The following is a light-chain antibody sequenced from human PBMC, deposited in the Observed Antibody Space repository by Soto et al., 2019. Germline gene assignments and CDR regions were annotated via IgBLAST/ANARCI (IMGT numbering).Light chain of an antibody. CDR3: QQYNNWPRT. J-gene: IGKJ1*01. V-gene: IGKV3-15*01. CDR1: QSVNNK. CDR2: GAS. Sequence: VMTQSPATLSVSPGERATLSCRASQSVNNKIAWYQQKPGLAPRLIMYGASIRATGVPVRFSGSASGTEFTLTISSLQSEDSAVYYCQQYNNWPRTFGQGTKVEIK.